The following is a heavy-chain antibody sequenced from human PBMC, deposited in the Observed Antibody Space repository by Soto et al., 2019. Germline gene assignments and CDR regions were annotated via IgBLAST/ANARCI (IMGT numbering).Heavy chain of an antibody. D-gene: IGHD6-13*01. V-gene: IGHV1-3*04. J-gene: IGHJ4*02. CDR2: ISTGDGDT. CDR1: GYTFTNYA. CDR3: ARTSAAGYWTFDY. Sequence: QVQFIQSGAEVKKPGASVRVSCKASGYTFTNYAMHWVRQAPGQSLEWMGWISTGDGDTRYSQKFQGRVTMTTDTSTSTAYMELRSLRSDDTAVYYCARTSAAGYWTFDYWGQGTLVTVSS.